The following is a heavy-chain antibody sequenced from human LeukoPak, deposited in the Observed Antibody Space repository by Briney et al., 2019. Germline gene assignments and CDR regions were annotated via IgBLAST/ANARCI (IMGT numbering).Heavy chain of an antibody. CDR1: GGTFSSYA. D-gene: IGHD1-1*01. Sequence: SVRVSCKASGGTFSSYAISWVRQAPGQGLEWMGGIIPIFGTANYAQKFQGRVTITTDESTSTAYMELSSRRSEDTAVYYCARFRSGDKDAFDIWGQGTMVTVSS. J-gene: IGHJ3*02. CDR2: IIPIFGTA. V-gene: IGHV1-69*05. CDR3: ARFRSGDKDAFDI.